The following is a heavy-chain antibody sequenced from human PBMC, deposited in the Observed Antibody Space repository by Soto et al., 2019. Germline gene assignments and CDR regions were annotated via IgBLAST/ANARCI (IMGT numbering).Heavy chain of an antibody. Sequence: SETLSLTCTVSGGSISSYYWSWIRQPPGKGLEWIGYIYYSGSTNYNPSLKSRVTISVDTSKNQFSLKLSSVTAADTDVYYCASTRSGYCSGGNGGPACDFYIWGQGTMVTVSS. J-gene: IGHJ3*02. CDR3: ASTRSGYCSGGNGGPACDFYI. CDR2: IYYSGST. D-gene: IGHD2-15*01. V-gene: IGHV4-59*01. CDR1: GGSISSYY.